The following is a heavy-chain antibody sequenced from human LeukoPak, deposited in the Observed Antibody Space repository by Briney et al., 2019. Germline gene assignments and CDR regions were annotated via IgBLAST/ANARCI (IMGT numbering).Heavy chain of an antibody. CDR3: ARAWIVVVPAAILPLWFDP. CDR1: GYTFTSYG. Sequence: ASVKVSCKASGYTFTSYGISWVRQAPGQGLEWMGWISAYNGNTNYAQKLQGRVTMTTDTSTSTAYTELRSLRSDDTAVYYCARAWIVVVPAAILPLWFDPWGQGTLVTVSS. J-gene: IGHJ5*02. V-gene: IGHV1-18*04. D-gene: IGHD2-2*01. CDR2: ISAYNGNT.